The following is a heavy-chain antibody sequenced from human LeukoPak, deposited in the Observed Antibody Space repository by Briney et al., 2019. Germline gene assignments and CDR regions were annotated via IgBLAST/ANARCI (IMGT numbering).Heavy chain of an antibody. Sequence: SQTLSLTCSVSGGSISSGGYYWNWIRQPPGKGLEWIGEINHSGSTNYNPSLKSRVTISVDTSKNQFSLKLSSVTAADTAVYYCARDLRIAAAVWGYYYGMDVWGQGTTVTVSS. CDR1: GGSISSGGYY. CDR3: ARDLRIAAAVWGYYYGMDV. V-gene: IGHV4-30-2*01. D-gene: IGHD6-13*01. CDR2: INHSGST. J-gene: IGHJ6*02.